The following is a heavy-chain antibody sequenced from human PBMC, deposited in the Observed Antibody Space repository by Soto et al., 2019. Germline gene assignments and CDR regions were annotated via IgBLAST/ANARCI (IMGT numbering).Heavy chain of an antibody. Sequence: SGPTLVNPTQTLTLTCTFSGFSLSTSGVGVGWIRQPPGKALEWLALIYWDDDKRYSPSLESRLTITKDTSKNQVVLTMTNMDPVDTATYYYAHRGGVVRAPEYFQHWGQGTLVTVSS. CDR2: IYWDDDK. D-gene: IGHD3-10*01. V-gene: IGHV2-5*02. J-gene: IGHJ1*01. CDR1: GFSLSTSGVG. CDR3: AHRGGVVRAPEYFQH.